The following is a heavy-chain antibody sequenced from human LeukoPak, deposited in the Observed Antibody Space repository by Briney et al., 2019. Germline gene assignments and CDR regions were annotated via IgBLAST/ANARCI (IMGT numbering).Heavy chain of an antibody. D-gene: IGHD6-13*01. J-gene: IGHJ3*02. CDR1: GFTVSSNY. V-gene: IGHV3-48*02. CDR3: ARVEQQTDAFDI. Sequence: GGSLRLSCAASGFTVSSNYMSWVRQAPGKGLEWVSYISSSSSTIYYADSVKGRFTISRDNAKNSLYLQMNSLRDEDTAVYYCARVEQQTDAFDIWGQGTMVTVSS. CDR2: ISSSSSTI.